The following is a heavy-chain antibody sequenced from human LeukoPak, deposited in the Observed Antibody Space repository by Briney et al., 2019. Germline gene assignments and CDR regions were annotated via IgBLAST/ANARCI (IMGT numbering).Heavy chain of an antibody. CDR2: ISGSGVTI. CDR1: GFTFSGYE. D-gene: IGHD2-2*02. J-gene: IGHJ4*02. V-gene: IGHV3-48*03. Sequence: EGSLRLSCAASGFTFSGYEMNWVRQAPGKRLEWVSHISGSGVTIHYSGSVKGRFTISRDNAKNSLYLQMNSLRVEDTAVYYCARDGVPGHTVFDYWGQGTLVTVSS. CDR3: ARDGVPGHTVFDY.